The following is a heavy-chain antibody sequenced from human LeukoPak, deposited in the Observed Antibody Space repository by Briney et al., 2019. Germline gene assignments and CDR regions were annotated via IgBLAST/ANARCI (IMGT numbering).Heavy chain of an antibody. J-gene: IGHJ6*02. CDR1: GGTFSSYA. CDR2: IIPILGIA. D-gene: IGHD1-1*01. V-gene: IGHV1-69*04. CDR3: ARDRGHDENPLSYYYGMDV. Sequence: ASVKVSCKASGGTFSSYAISWVRQAPGQGLERMGRIIPILGIANYAQKFQGRVTITADKSTSTAYMELSSLRSEDTAVYYCARDRGHDENPLSYYYGMDVWGQGTTVTVSS.